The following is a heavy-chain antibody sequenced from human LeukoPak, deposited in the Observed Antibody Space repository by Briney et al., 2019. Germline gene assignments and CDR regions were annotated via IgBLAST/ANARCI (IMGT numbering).Heavy chain of an antibody. CDR3: ARGRFLEWLLPYYFDY. CDR1: GGSISSSIYY. CDR2: IYYSGST. D-gene: IGHD3-3*01. J-gene: IGHJ4*02. V-gene: IGHV4-39*07. Sequence: SETLSLTCTVSGGSISSSIYYWGWIRQPPGKGLEWIGSIYYSGSTYYNPSLKSRATISVDTSKNQFSLKLSSVTAADTAVCYCARGRFLEWLLPYYFDYWGQGNLVTVSS.